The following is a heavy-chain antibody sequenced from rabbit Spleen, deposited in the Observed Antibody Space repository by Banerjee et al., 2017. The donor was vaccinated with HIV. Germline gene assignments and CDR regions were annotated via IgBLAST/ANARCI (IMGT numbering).Heavy chain of an antibody. J-gene: IGHJ4*01. CDR1: GFSFSSSYY. D-gene: IGHD4-2*01. CDR3: ARDAAGREDFNL. V-gene: IGHV1S45*01. CDR2: IHAGSSNNI. Sequence: QEQLVESGGGLVKPGASLTLICTASGFSFSSSYYMCWVRQAPGKGLEWIACIHAGSSNNIYYATWAKGRFTVSKTSSTTVTLQMTSLTAADTATYFCARDAAGREDFNLWGPGTLVTVS.